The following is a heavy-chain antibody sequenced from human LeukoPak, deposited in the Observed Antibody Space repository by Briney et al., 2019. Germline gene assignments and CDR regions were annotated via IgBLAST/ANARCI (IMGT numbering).Heavy chain of an antibody. CDR2: ITGRSGYT. J-gene: IGHJ5*02. D-gene: IGHD6-6*01. Sequence: PGGSLRLSCAASGFTFSSYAMSWVRQAPGKGLEGVSSITGRSGYTYYADSVKGRFTISSDHSKTTLYLHMNSLRAEAPAVYYCARLVYGPNWFEPWGQGTQVTVSS. CDR3: ARLVYGPNWFEP. V-gene: IGHV3-23*01. CDR1: GFTFSSYA.